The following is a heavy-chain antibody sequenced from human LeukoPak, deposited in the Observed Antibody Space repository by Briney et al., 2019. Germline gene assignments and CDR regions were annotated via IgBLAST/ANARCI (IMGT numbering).Heavy chain of an antibody. V-gene: IGHV4-34*01. Sequence: SETLSLTCAVYGGSFSGYYWSWIRQPPGKGLEWIGEIYHSGSTNYNPSLKSRVTISVDKSKNQFSLKLSSVTAADTAVYYCARVRGSSWYAGAFDIWGQGTMVTVSS. J-gene: IGHJ3*02. CDR3: ARVRGSSWYAGAFDI. D-gene: IGHD6-13*01. CDR1: GGSFSGYY. CDR2: IYHSGST.